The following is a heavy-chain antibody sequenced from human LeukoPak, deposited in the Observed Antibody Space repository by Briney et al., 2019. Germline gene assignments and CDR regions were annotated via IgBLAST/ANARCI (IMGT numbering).Heavy chain of an antibody. J-gene: IGHJ4*02. CDR2: ISTDGNNE. CDR1: GFSFNSHA. V-gene: IGHV3-30*03. Sequence: GRSLRLSCAASGFSFNSHAMHWVRRAPGKGLEWVSIISTDGNNEDYVDSVRGRFTISRDNSKNTLYLQMNSLRAEDTAVYYCARGCASQYCFIIDFWGQGTLVTVSS. D-gene: IGHD2/OR15-2a*01. CDR3: ARGCASQYCFIIDF.